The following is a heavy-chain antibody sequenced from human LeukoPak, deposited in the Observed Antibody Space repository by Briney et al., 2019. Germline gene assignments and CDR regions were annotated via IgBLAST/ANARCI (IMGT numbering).Heavy chain of an antibody. CDR1: GYTFTSYY. D-gene: IGHD3-22*01. J-gene: IGHJ4*02. CDR3: TYDSSGYYRGN. Sequence: GASVKVSCKASGYTFTSYYMHWVRQAPGQGLEWMGIINPSGGSTSYAQKFQGRVTMTRDMSTSTVYMELSSLRSEDTAVYYCTYDSSGYYRGNWGQGTLVTVSS. V-gene: IGHV1-46*01. CDR2: INPSGGST.